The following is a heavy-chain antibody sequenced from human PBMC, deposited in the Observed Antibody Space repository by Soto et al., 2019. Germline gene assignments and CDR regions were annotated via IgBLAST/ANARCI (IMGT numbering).Heavy chain of an antibody. J-gene: IGHJ6*02. CDR2: LNHSGST. CDR3: SGSLRYFCWDYFYYLMDV. V-gene: IGHV4-34*01. D-gene: IGHD3-9*01. CDR1: GGSFSGYY. Sequence: SETLSLTCAVYGGSFSGYYWNWIRQPPGKGLEWIGELNHSGSTNYTPSLKSRVTIAVVTSKNQFSLELSSVTVADTAVYYCSGSLRYFCWDYFYYLMDVWGQGTTVTVSS.